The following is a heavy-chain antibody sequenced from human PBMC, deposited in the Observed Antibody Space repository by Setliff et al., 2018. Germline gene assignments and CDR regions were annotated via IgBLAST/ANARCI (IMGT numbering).Heavy chain of an antibody. CDR1: GYTFNNYD. CDR2: INPSSGKT. J-gene: IGHJ2*01. V-gene: IGHV1-8*02. Sequence: ASVQVSCKASGYTFNNYDINWVRQAPGQGLEWMGWINPSSGKTGYALNFQGRVTMTKSTSIATAYMDLSGLMSEDTAVYYCATGPINNDVWGRGTLVTVSS. CDR3: ATGPINNDV.